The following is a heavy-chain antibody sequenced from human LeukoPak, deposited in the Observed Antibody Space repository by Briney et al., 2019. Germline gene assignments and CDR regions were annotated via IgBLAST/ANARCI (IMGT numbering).Heavy chain of an antibody. CDR2: IRYDGSNK. Sequence: PGGSLRLSCAVSGFTFSSYGMHWVRQAPGKGLEWVAFIRYDGSNKYYADSVKGRFTISRDNSKNTLYLQMNSLRAEDTAVYYCAKDRRYYDYVWGSPYFDYWGQGTLVTVSS. V-gene: IGHV3-30*02. D-gene: IGHD3-16*01. CDR3: AKDRRYYDYVWGSPYFDY. CDR1: GFTFSSYG. J-gene: IGHJ4*02.